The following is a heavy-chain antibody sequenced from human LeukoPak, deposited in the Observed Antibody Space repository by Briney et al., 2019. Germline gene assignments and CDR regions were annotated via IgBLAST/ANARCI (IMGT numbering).Heavy chain of an antibody. CDR2: IYTSGST. Sequence: PSETLSLTCTVSGGSISSYYWSWIRQPAGKGLEWIGRIYTSGSTNYNPSLKSRVTMSVDTSKNQFSLKLSSVTAADTAVYYCARDLYCYGSGSSYFDYWGQGTLVTVSS. CDR1: GGSISSYY. CDR3: ARDLYCYGSGSSYFDY. V-gene: IGHV4-4*07. D-gene: IGHD3-10*01. J-gene: IGHJ4*02.